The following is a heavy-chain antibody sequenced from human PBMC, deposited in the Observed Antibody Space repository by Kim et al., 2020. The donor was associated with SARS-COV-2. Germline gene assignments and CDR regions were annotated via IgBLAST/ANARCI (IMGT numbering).Heavy chain of an antibody. D-gene: IGHD1-26*01. V-gene: IGHV4-59*13. Sequence: SETLSLTCTVSGGSISSYYWSWIRQPPGKGLEWMGYIYYSGSTNYNPSLKSRVTISVDTSKNQFSLKLSSVTAADTAVEYCARDPGGGSYEYAFDIWGQG. CDR3: ARDPGGGSYEYAFDI. CDR2: IYYSGST. CDR1: GGSISSYY. J-gene: IGHJ3*02.